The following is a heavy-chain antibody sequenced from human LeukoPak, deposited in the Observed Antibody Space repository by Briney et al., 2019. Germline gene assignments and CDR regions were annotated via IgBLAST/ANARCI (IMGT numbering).Heavy chain of an antibody. J-gene: IGHJ6*03. D-gene: IGHD1-26*01. CDR3: ARRELDYYYYYMDV. Sequence: RASVKVSCKASGGTFSSYAISWVRQAPGQGLGWMGGIIPIFGTANYAQKFQGRVTITADKSTSTAYMELSSLRSEDTAVYYCARRELDYYYYYMDVWGKGTTVTVSS. CDR1: GGTFSSYA. CDR2: IIPIFGTA. V-gene: IGHV1-69*06.